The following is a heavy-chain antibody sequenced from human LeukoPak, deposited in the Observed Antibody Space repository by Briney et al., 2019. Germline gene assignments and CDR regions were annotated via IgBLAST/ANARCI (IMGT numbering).Heavy chain of an antibody. D-gene: IGHD3-22*01. Sequence: SETLSLTCTVSGGSISSYYWSWIRQPPGKGLEWIGYIYYSGSTNYNPSLKSRVTISVDTSKNQFSLKLSSVTAADTAVYYCARDGSPEYYYDSSGYYKKTVYYGMDVWGQGTTVTVSS. J-gene: IGHJ6*02. CDR3: ARDGSPEYYYDSSGYYKKTVYYGMDV. CDR1: GGSISSYY. CDR2: IYYSGST. V-gene: IGHV4-59*12.